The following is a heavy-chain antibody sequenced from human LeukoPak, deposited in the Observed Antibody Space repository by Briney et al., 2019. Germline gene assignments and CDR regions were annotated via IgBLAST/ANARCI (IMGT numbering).Heavy chain of an antibody. Sequence: SETLSLTCTVSGGSISSYYWSWIRQPPGKGLEWIGYIYYSGSTNYNPSLKSRVTISVDKSMNQFSLKLSSVTAADTAMYYCATRDAFDIWGQGTMVTVSS. CDR1: GGSISSYY. CDR2: IYYSGST. V-gene: IGHV4-59*12. CDR3: ATRDAFDI. J-gene: IGHJ3*02.